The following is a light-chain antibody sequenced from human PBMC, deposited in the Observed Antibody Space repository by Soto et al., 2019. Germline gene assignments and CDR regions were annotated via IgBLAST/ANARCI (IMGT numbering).Light chain of an antibody. J-gene: IGKJ5*01. Sequence: DIQLTQSPSFLSASVGDRVTITCRASQGISSYLAWYQQKPGKAPKLLMYAASTFQSGVPSRFSGSGSGTEFTLTITSLQTEDFATSYCQQLNSYPATFGKGTRLEIK. V-gene: IGKV1-9*01. CDR2: AAS. CDR3: QQLNSYPAT. CDR1: QGISSY.